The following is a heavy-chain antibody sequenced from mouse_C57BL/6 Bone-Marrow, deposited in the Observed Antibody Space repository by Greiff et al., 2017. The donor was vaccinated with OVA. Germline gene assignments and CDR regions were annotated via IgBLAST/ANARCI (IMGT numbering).Heavy chain of an antibody. CDR1: GFTFSSYA. CDR3: ARDSSITTVVAPVAY. V-gene: IGHV5-4*01. J-gene: IGHJ3*01. Sequence: DVQLVESGGGLVKPGGSLKLSCAASGFTFSSYAMSWVRQTPEKRLEWVATISDGGSYTYYPDNVKGRFTISRDNAKNNLYLQMSHLKSEDTAMYYCARDSSITTVVAPVAYWGQGTLVTVSA. D-gene: IGHD1-1*01. CDR2: ISDGGSYT.